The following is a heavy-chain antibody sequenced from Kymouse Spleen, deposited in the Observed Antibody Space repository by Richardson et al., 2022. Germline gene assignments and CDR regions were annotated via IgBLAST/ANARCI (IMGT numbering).Heavy chain of an antibody. CDR1: GFTFSSYS. J-gene: IGHJ6*02. D-gene: IGHD3-10*01. V-gene: IGHV3-48*02. CDR2: ISSSSSTI. CDR3: ARDGGSGSYYFHYYYYGMDV. Sequence: EVQLVESGGGLVQPGGSLRLSCAASGFTFSSYSMNWVRQAPGKGLEWVSYISSSSSTIYYADSVKGRFTISRDNAKNSLYLQMNSLRDEDTAVYYCARDGGSGSYYFHYYYYGMDVWGQGTTVTVSS.